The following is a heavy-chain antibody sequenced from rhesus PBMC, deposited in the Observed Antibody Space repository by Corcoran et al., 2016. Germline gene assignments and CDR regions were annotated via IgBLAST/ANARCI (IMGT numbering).Heavy chain of an antibody. Sequence: QLQLQESGPGLVKPSETLSVTCAASGGSISSSYWSWIRQAPGKGLEWIGYIYGSGSSTIYNPSLKSRVTLSVDTSKNQLSLKLSSVTTADTAVYYCARVATLYWYFDLWGPGTPITISS. CDR1: GGSISSSY. J-gene: IGHJ2*01. CDR3: ARVATLYWYFDL. D-gene: IGHD2-39*02. V-gene: IGHV4-169*01. CDR2: IYGSGSST.